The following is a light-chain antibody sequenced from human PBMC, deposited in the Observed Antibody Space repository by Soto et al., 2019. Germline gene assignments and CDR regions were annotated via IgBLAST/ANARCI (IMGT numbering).Light chain of an antibody. CDR3: GSWDSSLSAYV. V-gene: IGLV1-51*01. J-gene: IGLJ1*01. CDR1: SSNIGGNS. CDR2: DDN. Sequence: VLTQTPSVSAAPGQKVTISCSGSSSNIGGNSVSWYRQLPGTAPKLLIYDDNKRPSGIPDRFSGSKSGTSATLGITGFQTGDEADYYCGSWDSSLSAYVFGTGTKVTVL.